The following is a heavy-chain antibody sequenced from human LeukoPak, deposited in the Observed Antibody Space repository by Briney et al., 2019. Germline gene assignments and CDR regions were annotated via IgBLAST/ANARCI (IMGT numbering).Heavy chain of an antibody. CDR2: ISNSGST. D-gene: IGHD2-15*01. J-gene: IGHJ6*03. Sequence: SETLSLTCTVSGGSITSHYWTWIRQSPVKGLEWIGDISNSGSTNYNPSLKSRVTVSIDTSKDQFSLKLSSVTAADTAVYYCGRDALVGYFSYYYMDVWGKGTTVTVSS. V-gene: IGHV4-59*11. CDR1: GGSITSHY. CDR3: GRDALVGYFSYYYMDV.